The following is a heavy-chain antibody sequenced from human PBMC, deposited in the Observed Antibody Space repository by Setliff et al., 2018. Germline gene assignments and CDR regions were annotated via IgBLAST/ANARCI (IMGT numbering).Heavy chain of an antibody. CDR1: GGSISGYY. D-gene: IGHD1-26*01. CDR3: ARGLHSGTYWGTRPLGLDY. CDR2: VHSSGDT. Sequence: SETLSLTCTVSGGSISGYYWTWIRQPPGKGLEWIGYVHSSGDTNYSPSLKSRITISLDTSKRQFSLKVTSVTAADTAVYYCARGLHSGTYWGTRPLGLDYWGQGSLVTVSS. V-gene: IGHV4-59*08. J-gene: IGHJ4*02.